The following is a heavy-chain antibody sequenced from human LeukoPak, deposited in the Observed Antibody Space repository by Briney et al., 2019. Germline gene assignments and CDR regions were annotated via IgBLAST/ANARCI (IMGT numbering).Heavy chain of an antibody. CDR2: ISYDGSNK. D-gene: IGHD2-15*01. CDR3: AKDTRADY. J-gene: IGHJ4*02. Sequence: GGSLRLSCAASGFTFSSYGMHWVRQAPGKGLEWVALISYDGSNKDYADSVKGRFAISRDNSKNTLYLRMNSLRAEDTAVYYCAKDTRADYWGQGILVTVSS. V-gene: IGHV3-30*18. CDR1: GFTFSSYG.